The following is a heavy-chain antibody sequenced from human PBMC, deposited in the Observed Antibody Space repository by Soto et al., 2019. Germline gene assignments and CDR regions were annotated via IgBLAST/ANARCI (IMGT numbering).Heavy chain of an antibody. V-gene: IGHV2-70*01. D-gene: IGHD6-19*01. CDR2: IDWDDDK. Sequence: SGPTLVNPTQTLTLTCTFSGFSLSTSGMCVSWIRQPPGKALEWLALIDWDDDKYYSTSLKTRLTIYKDTSKNQVVLTMTNMDPVDTATYYCARSSGWYGYYYYGMDVWGQGTTVTVSS. CDR3: ARSSGWYGYYYYGMDV. J-gene: IGHJ6*02. CDR1: GFSLSTSGMC.